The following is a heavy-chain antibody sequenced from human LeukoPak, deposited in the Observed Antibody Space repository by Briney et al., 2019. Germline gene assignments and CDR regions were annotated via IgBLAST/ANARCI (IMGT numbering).Heavy chain of an antibody. J-gene: IGHJ3*02. CDR2: IRGGGAGA. V-gene: IGHV3-23*01. Sequence: GRSLRLSCAASGFTFTSYAMNWVRQAPGKGLEWVAFIRGGGAGARYADAARGRFTISRDNSQNTLYLHMNTLRVEDTATYYCAKCSASYDNDALDMWGQGTVVIVSS. D-gene: IGHD3-10*02. CDR1: GFTFTSYA. CDR3: AKCSASYDNDALDM.